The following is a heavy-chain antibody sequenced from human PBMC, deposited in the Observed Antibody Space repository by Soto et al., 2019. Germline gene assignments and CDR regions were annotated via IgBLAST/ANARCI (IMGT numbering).Heavy chain of an antibody. CDR1: GGSISSSSYY. Sequence: PSETLSLTCTVSGGSISSSSYYWGWIRQPPGKGLEWIGSIYYSGSTYYNPSLKSRVTISVDTSKNQFSLKLSSVTAADTAVYRCATMEWLLRWFDPWGQGTLVNASS. CDR3: ATMEWLLRWFDP. D-gene: IGHD3-3*01. J-gene: IGHJ5*02. V-gene: IGHV4-39*01. CDR2: IYYSGST.